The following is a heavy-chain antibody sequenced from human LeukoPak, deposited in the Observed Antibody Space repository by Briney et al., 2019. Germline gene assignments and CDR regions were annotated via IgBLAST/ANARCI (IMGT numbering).Heavy chain of an antibody. V-gene: IGHV3-23*01. D-gene: IGHD4-17*01. CDR2: ISGSGGST. CDR3: ARENTDYGDYVDYYYMDV. CDR1: GFTFSSYA. J-gene: IGHJ6*03. Sequence: GGSLRLSCAASGFTFSSYAMSWVRQAPGKGLEWVSAISGSGGSTYYADSVKGRFTISRDNSKNTLYLQMNSLRAEDTAVYYCARENTDYGDYVDYYYMDVWGKGTTVTVSS.